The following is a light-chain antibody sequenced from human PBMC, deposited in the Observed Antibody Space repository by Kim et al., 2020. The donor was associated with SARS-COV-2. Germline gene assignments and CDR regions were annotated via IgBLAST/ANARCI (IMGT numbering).Light chain of an antibody. CDR3: QQYSNWPLT. J-gene: IGKJ4*01. CDR2: GAS. V-gene: IGKV3-15*01. CDR1: HIINDN. Sequence: EIVMTRSPATLSVSPGERATVSCRTSHIINDNLAWYQQKPGQAPRLLIYGASTRATGVPTRFSGSGSGTEYTLSISSLQSEDSAVYHCQQYSNWPLTFGGGTKVDIK.